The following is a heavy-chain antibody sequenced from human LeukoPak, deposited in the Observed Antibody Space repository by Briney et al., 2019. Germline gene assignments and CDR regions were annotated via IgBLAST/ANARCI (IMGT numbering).Heavy chain of an antibody. D-gene: IGHD1-14*01. J-gene: IGHJ4*02. Sequence: PGGSLRLSCAASGFTFSSYAMSWVRQAPGKGLEWVAVISYDGSNKYYADSVEGRFTISRDNSKNTLYLQMNSLRAEDTAVYYCAKDHVSTGDYWGQGTLVTVSS. V-gene: IGHV3-30*18. CDR1: GFTFSSYA. CDR2: ISYDGSNK. CDR3: AKDHVSTGDY.